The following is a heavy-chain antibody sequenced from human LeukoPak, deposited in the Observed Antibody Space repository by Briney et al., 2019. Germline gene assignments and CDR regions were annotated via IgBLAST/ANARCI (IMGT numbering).Heavy chain of an antibody. Sequence: SETLSLTCTVSGGSISSYYWSWIRQPPGKGLEWIGYIYYSGSTNYNASLKSRVTISVDTSKSQFSLKLTSVTAADTAVYYCARRGVTAVQGWFDPSGQGTLVSASS. CDR1: GGSISSYY. CDR2: IYYSGST. J-gene: IGHJ5*02. V-gene: IGHV4-59*08. D-gene: IGHD2-21*02. CDR3: ARRGVTAVQGWFDP.